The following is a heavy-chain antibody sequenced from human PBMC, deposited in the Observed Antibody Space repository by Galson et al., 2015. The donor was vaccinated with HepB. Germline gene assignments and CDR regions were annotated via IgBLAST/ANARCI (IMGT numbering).Heavy chain of an antibody. CDR2: ISSSGSTI. J-gene: IGHJ6*02. V-gene: IGHV3-48*03. CDR3: ARDLGSSWYDYYYYYGMDV. Sequence: SLRLSCAASGFTFSSYWMSWVRQAPGKGLEWVSYISSSGSTIYYADSVKGRFTISRDNAKNSLYLQMNSLRAEDTAVYYCARDLGSSWYDYYYYYGMDVWGQGTTVTVSS. D-gene: IGHD6-13*01. CDR1: GFTFSSYW.